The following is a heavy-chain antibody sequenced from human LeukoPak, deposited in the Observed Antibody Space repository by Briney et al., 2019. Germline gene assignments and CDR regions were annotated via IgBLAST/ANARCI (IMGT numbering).Heavy chain of an antibody. CDR1: GFTFSSYS. D-gene: IGHD6-19*01. V-gene: IGHV3-33*08. Sequence: PGGSLRLSCAASGFTFSSYSMNWVRQAPGKGLEWVAVIWYDGSNKYYADSVKGRFTISRDNSKNTLYLQMNSLRAEDTAVYYCARSYSSGYPDYYYYGMDVWGQGTTVTVSS. J-gene: IGHJ6*02. CDR3: ARSYSSGYPDYYYYGMDV. CDR2: IWYDGSNK.